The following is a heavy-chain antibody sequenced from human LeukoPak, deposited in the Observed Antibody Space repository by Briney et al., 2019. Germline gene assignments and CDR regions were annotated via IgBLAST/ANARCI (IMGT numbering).Heavy chain of an antibody. CDR1: GFTFSSFG. CDR2: IRYDTSKK. Sequence: GGSLRLSCAASGFTFSSFGMHWVRQAPGKGLEWLAFIRYDTSKKYYADAVKGRFTISRDNSKNTLYVQLNSLRTEDTAVYYCVKPFRNGHFFFSAFETWGQGTMVTVSS. D-gene: IGHD2-8*01. CDR3: VKPFRNGHFFFSAFET. J-gene: IGHJ3*02. V-gene: IGHV3-30*02.